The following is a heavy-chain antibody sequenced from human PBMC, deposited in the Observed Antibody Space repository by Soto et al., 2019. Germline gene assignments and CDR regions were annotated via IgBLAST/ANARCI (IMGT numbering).Heavy chain of an antibody. D-gene: IGHD2-15*01. CDR1: GYTFTHFD. V-gene: IGHV1-8*01. J-gene: IGHJ4*02. CDR2: MNPDSGNS. CDR3: ARAYHLVPKF. Sequence: QVHLVQSGAEVRKPGASVRVYCKTSGYTFTHFDIHWVRQATGQGLEWVGWMNPDSGNSGFTQRFQGRVSMTRNASMSTAYMEIHSLTSADTAIYYCARAYHLVPKFWGQGTLVTVSS.